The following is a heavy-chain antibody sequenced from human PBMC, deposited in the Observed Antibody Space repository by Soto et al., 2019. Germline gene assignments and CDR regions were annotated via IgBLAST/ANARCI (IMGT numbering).Heavy chain of an antibody. D-gene: IGHD2-15*01. CDR2: IKSDGTTT. J-gene: IGHJ4*02. V-gene: IGHV3-74*01. Sequence: EVQLVESGGGLVQPGGSLRLSCAASGFTFTTYWMHWVRQVPGKGLVWVSRIKSDGTTTDYADSVKGRFTISRDNAKNTLYLQMNSLRAEDTAVYYCARAHSNGGSCYTLWGQGTLVTVSS. CDR3: ARAHSNGGSCYTL. CDR1: GFTFTTYW.